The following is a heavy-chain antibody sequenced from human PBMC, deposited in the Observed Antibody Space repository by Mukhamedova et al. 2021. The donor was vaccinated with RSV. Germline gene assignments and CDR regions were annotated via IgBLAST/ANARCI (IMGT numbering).Heavy chain of an antibody. CDR2: IRYDGSNK. CDR1: G. V-gene: IGHV3-30*02. CDR3: AKERTTVVTWALGY. Sequence: GMHWVRQAPGKGLEWVAFIRYDGSNKYYADSVKGRFTISRDNSKNTLYLQMNSLRAEDTAVYYCAKERTTVVTWALGYWGQGTLV. J-gene: IGHJ4*02. D-gene: IGHD4-23*01.